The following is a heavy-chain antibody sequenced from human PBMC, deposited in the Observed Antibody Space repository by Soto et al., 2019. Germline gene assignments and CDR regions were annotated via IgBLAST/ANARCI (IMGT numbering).Heavy chain of an antibody. V-gene: IGHV6-1*01. D-gene: IGHD6-19*01. CDR2: TYYRSKWYN. Sequence: SQTLSLTCAISGDSVSSNIAAWNWIRQSPSRGLEWLGRTYYRSKWYNDYAVSVKSRITINPDTSKNQFSLQLNSVTPEDTAVYYCARVGGSGKANYYYYGMDVWGQGTTVTVSS. CDR3: ARVGGSGKANYYYYGMDV. J-gene: IGHJ6*02. CDR1: GDSVSSNIAA.